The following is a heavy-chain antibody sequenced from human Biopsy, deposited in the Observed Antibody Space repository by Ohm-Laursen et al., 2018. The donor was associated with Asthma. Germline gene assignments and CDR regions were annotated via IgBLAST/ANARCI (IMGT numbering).Heavy chain of an antibody. CDR1: GGSISSFY. CDR3: SRNKIEDGIYFDN. CDR2: VYWTGST. V-gene: IGHV4-59*01. J-gene: IGHJ4*02. D-gene: IGHD5-24*01. Sequence: SETLSLTCSVYGGSISSFYWSWIRQSPEKGLEWMGYVYWTGSTNYNPSLKSRVTISVDTSKNQFSLKLSSVTAADTAVYYCSRNKIEDGIYFDNRGQGTLVTVSS.